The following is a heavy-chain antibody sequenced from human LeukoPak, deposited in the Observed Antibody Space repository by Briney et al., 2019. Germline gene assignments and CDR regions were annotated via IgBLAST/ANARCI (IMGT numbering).Heavy chain of an antibody. Sequence: SETLSLTCTVSGGSITNYYWNWIRQPPGKGLEWIGYIYYSGSTNYNPSLKSRVTISVDTSKNQFSLKLSSVTAADTAVYYCARSGDDSSGYWAWAEPYWGQGTLVTVSS. CDR1: GGSITNYY. CDR2: IYYSGST. J-gene: IGHJ4*02. D-gene: IGHD3-22*01. CDR3: ARSGDDSSGYWAWAEPY. V-gene: IGHV4-59*01.